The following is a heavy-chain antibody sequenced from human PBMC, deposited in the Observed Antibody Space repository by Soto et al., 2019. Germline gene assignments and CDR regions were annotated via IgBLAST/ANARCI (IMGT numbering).Heavy chain of an antibody. CDR3: ARDLTDGGWFDP. V-gene: IGHV1-18*01. J-gene: IGHJ5*02. CDR1: GYTFTNYG. Sequence: QVQLVQSGAEVKKPGASVKVSCKASGYTFTNYGISWVRQAPGQGLEWMGWISAYHGNTNYAQKLQGRDTMPTDTSTSTAYMELRSLRSDGAAVYYCARDLTDGGWFDPWGQGTLVTVSS. CDR2: ISAYHGNT. D-gene: IGHD4-17*01.